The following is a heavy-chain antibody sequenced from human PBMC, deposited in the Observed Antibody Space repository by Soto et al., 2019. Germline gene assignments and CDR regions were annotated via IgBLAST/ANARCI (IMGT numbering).Heavy chain of an antibody. V-gene: IGHV4-61*01. Sequence: SETKCVTRTVAGENIINGCCRWSRIRQPPGKGLEWIAYSLYSGSANHNPSLKSRVTISVDTSKNQFSLELSSVTAEDTAVYYCARDNWGSLDYWGRGTLVTVSS. D-gene: IGHD7-27*01. CDR3: ARDNWGSLDY. J-gene: IGHJ4*02. CDR1: GENIINGCCR. CDR2: SLYSGSA.